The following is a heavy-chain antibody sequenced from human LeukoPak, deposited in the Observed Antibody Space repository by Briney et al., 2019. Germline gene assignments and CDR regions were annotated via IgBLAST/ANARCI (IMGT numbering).Heavy chain of an antibody. CDR3: ARDGYKLNWFDP. D-gene: IGHD1-1*01. J-gene: IGHJ5*02. CDR1: GGSISSYY. V-gene: IGHV4-4*07. Sequence: SETLSLTCIVSGGSISSYYWSWIRQPAGKGLEWIGRIYTSGSTNYNPSLKSRVTMSVDTSKNQFSLKLSSVTAADTAVYYCARDGYKLNWFDPWGQGTLVTVSS. CDR2: IYTSGST.